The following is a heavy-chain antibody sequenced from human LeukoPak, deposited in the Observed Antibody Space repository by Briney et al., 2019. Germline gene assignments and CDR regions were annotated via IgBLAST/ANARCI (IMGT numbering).Heavy chain of an antibody. CDR3: AKTIEGEDY. CDR2: IYIDGSST. J-gene: IGHJ4*02. CDR1: GFTFSTYW. Sequence: PGGSLRLSCAASGFTFSTYWMHWVRQAPGKGLVWVSRIYIDGSSTNYADSVKGRFTISRDNSKNTLYLQMNSLRAEDTAVYYCAKTIEGEDYWGQGTLVTVSS. D-gene: IGHD1-26*01. V-gene: IGHV3-74*01.